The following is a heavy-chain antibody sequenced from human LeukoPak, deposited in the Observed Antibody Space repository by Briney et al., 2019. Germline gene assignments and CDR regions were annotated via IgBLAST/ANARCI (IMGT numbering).Heavy chain of an antibody. CDR3: AREGIAARPRNYYYMDV. V-gene: IGHV4-4*07. D-gene: IGHD6-6*01. CDR1: GGSISSYY. Sequence: SETLSLTCTVSGGSISSYYWSWIRQPAGKGLEWIGRIYTSGSTNYNPSLKSRVTMPVDTSKNQFSLKLSSVTAADTAVYHCAREGIAARPRNYYYMDVWGKGTTVTVSS. J-gene: IGHJ6*03. CDR2: IYTSGST.